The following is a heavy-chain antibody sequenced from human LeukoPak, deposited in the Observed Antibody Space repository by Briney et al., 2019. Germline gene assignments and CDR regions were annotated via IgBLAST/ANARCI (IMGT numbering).Heavy chain of an antibody. CDR1: GFTFSSYA. CDR2: ISRNGGST. D-gene: IGHD2/OR15-2a*01. CDR3: VKDLRSDFMGVLSRYLSY. Sequence: GGSLRLSCAASGFTFSSYAMHWVRQAPGHGLEYVAAISRNGGSTYYADSVKGRFTISRDNSKSTLYLQMSSLRAEDTAVYLCVKDLRSDFMGVLSRYLSYWGQGTLVTVSS. J-gene: IGHJ4*02. V-gene: IGHV3-64D*09.